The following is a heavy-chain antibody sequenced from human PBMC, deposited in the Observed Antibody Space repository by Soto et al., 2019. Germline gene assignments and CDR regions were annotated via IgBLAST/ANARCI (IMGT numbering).Heavy chain of an antibody. CDR1: GGTFSSYA. D-gene: IGHD3-22*01. V-gene: IGHV1-69*13. CDR3: ARGGRDYYDSSGYSPDY. J-gene: IGHJ4*02. CDR2: IIPIFGTA. Sequence: EASVKVSCKASGGTFSSYAISWVRQAPGQGLEWMGGIIPIFGTANYAQKFQGRVTITADESTSTAYMELSSLRSEDTAVYYCARGGRDYYDSSGYSPDYWGQGTLVTVSS.